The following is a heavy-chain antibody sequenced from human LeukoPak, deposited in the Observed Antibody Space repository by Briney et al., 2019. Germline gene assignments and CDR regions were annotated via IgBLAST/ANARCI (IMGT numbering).Heavy chain of an antibody. Sequence: SETLSLTCGVSGYSISSGYYWGWIRQPPGKGLEWIGSIYHSGRTYYNPSLKSRVTISVDTSKNQFSLKLTSVTAADTAVYYCARDPSDYCSSTSCYTREYYFDYWGQGTLVTVSS. D-gene: IGHD2-2*02. J-gene: IGHJ4*02. CDR1: GYSISSGYY. CDR2: IYHSGRT. CDR3: ARDPSDYCSSTSCYTREYYFDY. V-gene: IGHV4-38-2*02.